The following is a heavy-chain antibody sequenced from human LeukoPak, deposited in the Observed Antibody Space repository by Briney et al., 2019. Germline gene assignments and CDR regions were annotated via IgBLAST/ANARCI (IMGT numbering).Heavy chain of an antibody. V-gene: IGHV3-21*01. Sequence: GSLLLSCAAPGFTFSSYSMNWVRQAPGKGLEWVSSISSSSSYIYYADSVKGRFTISRDNAKNSLYLQMNSLRAEDTAVYYCARDPGRSTMVRGVIISYGMDVWGKGTTVTVSS. J-gene: IGHJ6*04. CDR2: ISSSSSYI. CDR3: ARDPGRSTMVRGVIISYGMDV. CDR1: GFTFSSYS. D-gene: IGHD3-10*01.